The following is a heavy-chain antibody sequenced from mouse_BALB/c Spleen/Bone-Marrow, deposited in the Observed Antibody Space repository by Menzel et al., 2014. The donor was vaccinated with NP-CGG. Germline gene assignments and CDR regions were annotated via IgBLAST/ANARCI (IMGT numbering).Heavy chain of an antibody. J-gene: IGHJ4*01. CDR3: ARQFGRRLAMDY. CDR1: GFTFSSYT. Sequence: EVQRVESGGGLVQPGGSLKLSCAASGFTFSSYTMSWVRQTPEKRLEWVAYISNGGGSTYYPDTVKGRFTISRDNAKNILYLQMSSLKSEDTAMYYCARQFGRRLAMDYSGQGTSVTVSP. D-gene: IGHD3-1*01. V-gene: IGHV5-12-2*01. CDR2: ISNGGGST.